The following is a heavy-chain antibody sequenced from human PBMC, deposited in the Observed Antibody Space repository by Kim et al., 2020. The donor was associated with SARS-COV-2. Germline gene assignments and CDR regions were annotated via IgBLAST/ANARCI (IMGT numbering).Heavy chain of an antibody. CDR3: ARDYGYGDYGGLNWFDP. CDR1: GGSISSSNW. V-gene: IGHV4-4*02. CDR2: IYHSGST. Sequence: SETLSLTCAVSGGSISSSNWWSWVRQPPGKGLEWIGEIYHSGSTNYNPSLKSRVTISVDKSKNQFSLKLSSVTAADTAVYYCARDYGYGDYGGLNWFDPWGQGTLVTVSS. J-gene: IGHJ5*02. D-gene: IGHD4-17*01.